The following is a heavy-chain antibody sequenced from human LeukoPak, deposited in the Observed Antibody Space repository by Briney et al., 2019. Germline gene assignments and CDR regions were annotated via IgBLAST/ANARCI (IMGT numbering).Heavy chain of an antibody. CDR1: GDTFNRFA. CDR2: IVPIFGLA. J-gene: IGHJ6*03. Sequence: SVKVSCKASGDTFNRFAISWVRQAPGQGLEWMGGIVPIFGLANYAQKFQGRVTITADESTSTAYMELTSLRSEDTAVYYCARDKGPGHRRGRYYYYMDVWGRGTTVTVSS. CDR3: ARDKGPGHRRGRYYYYMDV. V-gene: IGHV1-69*13.